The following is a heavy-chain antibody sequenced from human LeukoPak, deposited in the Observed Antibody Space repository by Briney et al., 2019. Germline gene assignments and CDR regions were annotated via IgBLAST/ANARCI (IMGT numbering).Heavy chain of an antibody. V-gene: IGHV1-46*01. CDR3: ARDEAWLLS. Sequence: ASVKVSCKASGYTFTSYYMHWVRQAPGQGLEWMGIINPSGGSTSYAQKFQGRVTMTRDTSASTAYMDLSSLRSEDTAVYYCARDEAWLLSWGQGTLVTVSS. CDR2: INPSGGST. J-gene: IGHJ5*02. CDR1: GYTFTSYY. D-gene: IGHD5-12*01.